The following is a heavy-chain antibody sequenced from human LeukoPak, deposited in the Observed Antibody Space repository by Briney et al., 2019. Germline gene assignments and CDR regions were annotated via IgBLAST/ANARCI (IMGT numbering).Heavy chain of an antibody. CDR3: AREPPGY. J-gene: IGHJ4*02. CDR2: IYTNGGA. V-gene: IGHV4-61*02. Sequence: PSQTLSLTCTVSGGSVPSGNYYWNWIRQPAGKGLEWIGRIYTNGGASYNPSLKSRVTISIDASKNQFSLKLSSVTAADTAVYYCAREPPGYWGQGILVTVSS. CDR1: GGSVPSGNYY.